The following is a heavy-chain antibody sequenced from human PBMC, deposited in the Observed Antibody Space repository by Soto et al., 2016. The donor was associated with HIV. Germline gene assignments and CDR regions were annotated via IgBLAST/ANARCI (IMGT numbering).Heavy chain of an antibody. J-gene: IGHJ3*02. CDR2: IIPIFGTP. CDR1: GGTFSSYA. V-gene: IGHV1-69*13. Sequence: QVQLVQSGAEVKKPGSSVKVSYKASGGTFSSYAISWVRQAPGQGLEWMGGIIPIFGTPNYAQKFQGRVTITADESTSTAYMDLSSLRSEDTAVYYCATFLIVGATPDAFEIWGQGTMVIVTS. CDR3: ATFLIVGATPDAFEI. D-gene: IGHD1-26*01.